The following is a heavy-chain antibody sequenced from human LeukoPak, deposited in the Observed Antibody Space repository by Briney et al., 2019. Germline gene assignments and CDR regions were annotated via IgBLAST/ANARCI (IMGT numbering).Heavy chain of an antibody. CDR1: GDSVSSNSAA. CDR2: TYYRSKWYN. J-gene: IGHJ4*02. CDR3: ARNGEAVAGTSFFDY. V-gene: IGHV6-1*01. D-gene: IGHD6-19*01. Sequence: SQTLSLTCAISGDSVSSNSAAWNWIRQSPSRGLEWLGRTYYRSKWYNDYAVSVKSRITINPDTSKSQFSLTLSSVTAADTAVYYCARNGEAVAGTSFFDYWGQGTLVTVSS.